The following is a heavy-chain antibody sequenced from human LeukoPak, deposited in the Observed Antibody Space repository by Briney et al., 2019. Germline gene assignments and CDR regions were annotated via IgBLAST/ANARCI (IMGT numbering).Heavy chain of an antibody. CDR3: ARDSSGWYYFDY. V-gene: IGHV1-69*05. CDR2: IIPIFGTA. D-gene: IGHD6-19*01. Sequence: SVKVSCKASGGTFSSYAISWVRQAPGQGLEWMGGIIPIFGTANYAQKFQGRGTITTDESTSTAYVELSSLRSEDTAVYYCARDSSGWYYFDYWGQGTLVTVSS. CDR1: GGTFSSYA. J-gene: IGHJ4*02.